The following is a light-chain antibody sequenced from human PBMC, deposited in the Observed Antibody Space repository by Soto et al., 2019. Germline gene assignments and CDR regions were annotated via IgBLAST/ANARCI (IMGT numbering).Light chain of an antibody. CDR1: QSVSSN. CDR2: GAS. Sequence: EIVMTQSPATLSVSPGERATLSCRASQSVSSNLAWHQQKPGQAPRLLIYGASTRATGIPARFSGSGSGTEFTLTISSLQSEDFAFYSCPQYNNLLTFGQGTRLEIK. CDR3: PQYNNLLT. V-gene: IGKV3-15*01. J-gene: IGKJ5*01.